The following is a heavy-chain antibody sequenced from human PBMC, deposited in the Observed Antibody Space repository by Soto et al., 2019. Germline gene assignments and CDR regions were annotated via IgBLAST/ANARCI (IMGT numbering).Heavy chain of an antibody. D-gene: IGHD1-26*01. CDR2: IIPIFGTA. V-gene: IGHV1-69*13. Sequence: ASVKVSCKASGGTFSSYAISWVRQAPGQGLEWMGGIIPIFGTANYAQKFQGRVTITADESTSTAYMELSSLRSEDTAVYYCATASVSGSHSRYYYGMDVWGQGTTVTDSS. J-gene: IGHJ6*02. CDR1: GGTFSSYA. CDR3: ATASVSGSHSRYYYGMDV.